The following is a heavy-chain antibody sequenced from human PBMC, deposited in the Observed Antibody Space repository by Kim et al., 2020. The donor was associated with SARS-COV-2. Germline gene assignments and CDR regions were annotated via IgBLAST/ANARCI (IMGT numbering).Heavy chain of an antibody. D-gene: IGHD3-22*01. J-gene: IGHJ4*02. CDR3: ARGSMIASYY. V-gene: IGHV3-30*04. CDR1: GFTFSSYA. Sequence: GGSLRLSCAASGFTFSSYAMHWVRQAPGKGLEWVAVISYDGSNKYYADSVKGRFTISRDNSKNTLYLKMNSLRAEDTAVYYCARGSMIASYYWGQGTLVTVSS. CDR2: ISYDGSNK.